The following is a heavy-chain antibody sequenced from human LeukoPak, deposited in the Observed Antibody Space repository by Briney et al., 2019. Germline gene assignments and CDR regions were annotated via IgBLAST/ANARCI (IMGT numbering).Heavy chain of an antibody. J-gene: IGHJ4*02. D-gene: IGHD1-26*01. CDR1: GGSITSYY. Sequence: SESLSLTCTVSGGSITSYYWSWIRQPPGKGLEWIGYIYYSGSTNYNPSLKSRVTISVDTSKNQFSLKLSSVTAADTAVYYCARESYSGSDYWGQGTLVTVSS. CDR2: IYYSGST. CDR3: ARESYSGSDY. V-gene: IGHV4-59*01.